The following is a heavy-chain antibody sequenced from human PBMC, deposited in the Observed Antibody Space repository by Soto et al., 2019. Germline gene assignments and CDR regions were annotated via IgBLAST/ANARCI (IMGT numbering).Heavy chain of an antibody. Sequence: PSETLSLTCTVSGGSISSSSYYWGWIRQPPGKGLEWIGSIYYSGSTYYNPSLKSRVTISVDTSKNQFSLKLSSVTAADTAVYYCARHQRLAAAHGYFDLWGRGTLVTVSS. D-gene: IGHD6-13*01. J-gene: IGHJ2*01. CDR3: ARHQRLAAAHGYFDL. CDR2: IYYSGST. CDR1: GGSISSSSYY. V-gene: IGHV4-39*01.